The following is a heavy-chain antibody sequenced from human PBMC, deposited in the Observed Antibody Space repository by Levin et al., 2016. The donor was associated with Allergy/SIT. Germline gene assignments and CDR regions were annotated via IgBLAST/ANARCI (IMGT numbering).Heavy chain of an antibody. CDR2: IDWDDDK. D-gene: IGHD1-26*01. CDR3: ARTSYYYSGSYYSPLDY. J-gene: IGHJ4*02. V-gene: IGHV2-70*01. Sequence: WIRQPPGKALEWLALIDWDDDKYYSTSLKTRLTISKDTSKNQVVLTMTNMDPVDTATYYCARTSYYYSGSYYSPLDYWGQGTLVTVSS.